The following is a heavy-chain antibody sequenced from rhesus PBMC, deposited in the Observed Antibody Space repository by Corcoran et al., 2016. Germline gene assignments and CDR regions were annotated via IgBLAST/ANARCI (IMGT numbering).Heavy chain of an antibody. CDR1: GVSIRGYS. V-gene: IGHV4-165*02. Sequence: QVQLQESGPGLVTPSEPLSLTCAVSGVSIRGYSWHSLRHPPGQGPEWIGYIGGMSGTSYYSPSLKSRVSLSTDTSKNQFSLKLRSVTAADTAVYYCARTVSYSSWAGTFDFWGQGIRVTVSS. CDR2: IGGMSGTS. J-gene: IGHJ3*01. D-gene: IGHD6-13*01. CDR3: ARTVSYSSWAGTFDF.